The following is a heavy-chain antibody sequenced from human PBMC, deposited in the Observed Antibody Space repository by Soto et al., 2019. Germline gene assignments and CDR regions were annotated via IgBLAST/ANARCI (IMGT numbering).Heavy chain of an antibody. J-gene: IGHJ4*02. D-gene: IGHD1-26*01. CDR3: AKRSGVGATWYFDY. Sequence: GGSLRLSCAASGFTFSNYGMSWVRQAPGKGLEWVSALPEIGTNTYYADSVKGRFTISRDNSKNTLFLQINNLRAGDTAVYYCAKRSGVGATWYFDYWGQGXLVTVSS. CDR2: LPEIGTNT. CDR1: GFTFSNYG. V-gene: IGHV3-23*01.